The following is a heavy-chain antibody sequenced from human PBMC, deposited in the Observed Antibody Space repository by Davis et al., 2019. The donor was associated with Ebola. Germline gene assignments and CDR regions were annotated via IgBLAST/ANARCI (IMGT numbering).Heavy chain of an antibody. CDR2: IRSKAYGGTT. D-gene: IGHD2-15*01. CDR3: TREGWHCSGGSCYPSLHWFDP. Sequence: PGGSLRLSCTASGFTFGDYAMSWVRQAPGKGLEWVGFIRSKAYGGTTEYAASVKGRFTISRDDSKSIAYLQMNSLKTEDTAVYYCTREGWHCSGGSCYPSLHWFDPWGQGTLVTVSS. J-gene: IGHJ5*02. V-gene: IGHV3-49*04. CDR1: GFTFGDYA.